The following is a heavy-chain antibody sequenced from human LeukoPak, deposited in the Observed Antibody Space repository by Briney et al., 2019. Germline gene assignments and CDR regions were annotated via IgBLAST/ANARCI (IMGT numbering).Heavy chain of an antibody. D-gene: IGHD3-10*01. Sequence: ASVKVSCKASAYTFARYAMNWVRQAPGQGLEWMGWIITNTGNPAYAQGFTGRFVLSLDTSVRTAYLQINSLNYEDTAVYYCATSGGEFWGQGTLVTVSS. CDR1: AYTFARYA. V-gene: IGHV7-4-1*02. J-gene: IGHJ4*02. CDR3: ATSGGEF. CDR2: IITNTGNP.